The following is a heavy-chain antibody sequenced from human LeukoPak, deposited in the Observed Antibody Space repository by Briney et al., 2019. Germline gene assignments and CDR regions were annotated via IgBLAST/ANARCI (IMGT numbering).Heavy chain of an antibody. Sequence: SETLSLTCAVYGGSFSGYYWSWIRQPPGKGLEWIGEINHSGSTNYNPSLKSRVTISVDTSKNQFSLKLSSVTAADTAVYYCARHSLGGLIAARPHGWYFDLWGRGTLVTVSS. CDR3: ARHSLGGLIAARPHGWYFDL. CDR2: INHSGST. D-gene: IGHD6-6*01. CDR1: GGSFSGYY. J-gene: IGHJ2*01. V-gene: IGHV4-34*01.